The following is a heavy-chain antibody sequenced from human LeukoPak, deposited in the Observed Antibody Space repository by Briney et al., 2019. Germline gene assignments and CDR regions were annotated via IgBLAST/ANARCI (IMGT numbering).Heavy chain of an antibody. CDR1: GGTFSSYA. J-gene: IGHJ4*02. V-gene: IGHV1-69*01. CDR3: AQGSGWQGPIDY. CDR2: IIPILGTA. Sequence: GASVKVSCKASGGTFSSYAISWVRQAPGQGLEWMGGIIPILGTANYAQKFQGRVTITADESTSTAYMELSSLRSEDTAVYYCAQGSGWQGPIDYWGQGTLVTVSS. D-gene: IGHD6-19*01.